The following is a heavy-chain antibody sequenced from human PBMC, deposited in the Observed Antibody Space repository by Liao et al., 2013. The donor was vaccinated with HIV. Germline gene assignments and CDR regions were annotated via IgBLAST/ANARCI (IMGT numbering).Heavy chain of an antibody. J-gene: IGHJ6*03. CDR2: MYYSGSA. Sequence: QPQLQESGPRLVKPSETLSLACTVSSGSMSRDSYYWGWIRQSPGKGLEWIGGMYYSGSANYNPSLKSRVTISMDTSNNQFSLRLSSVTAADTAVYYCARVSREGTYCSGTSCPLYYFYYMDVWGKGTTVTVSS. CDR3: ARVSREGTYCSGTSCPLYYFYYMDV. V-gene: IGHV4-39*07. CDR1: SGSMSRDSYY. D-gene: IGHD2-2*01.